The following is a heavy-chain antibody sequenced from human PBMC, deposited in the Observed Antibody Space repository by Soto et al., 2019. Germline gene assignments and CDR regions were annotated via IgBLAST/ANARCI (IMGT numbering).Heavy chain of an antibody. J-gene: IGHJ3*02. CDR2: IDPTDSYT. V-gene: IGHV5-10-1*01. CDR1: AYSFTNYW. D-gene: IGHD2-21*01. CDR3: ARLCRSANCYRSPDAFDI. Sequence: EVQLVQSGAEVKKPGESLRISCKGSAYSFTNYWISWVRQMPGKGLEWMGRIDPTDSYTDYSPSFQGHVTISADRSISTAYLQWSSLKASDTAMYYCARLCRSANCYRSPDAFDIWGQGTVVTVSS.